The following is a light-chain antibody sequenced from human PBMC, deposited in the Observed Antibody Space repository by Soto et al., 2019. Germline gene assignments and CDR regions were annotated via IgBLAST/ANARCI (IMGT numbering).Light chain of an antibody. CDR2: EVS. CDR1: SSDVGSYNL. J-gene: IGLJ1*01. V-gene: IGLV2-23*02. Sequence: QSVLTQPASVSGSPGRSITISCTGTSSDVGSYNLVSWYQQHPGKAPKLMIYEVSKRPSGVSNRFSGSKSGNTASLTISGLQAEDEADYYCCSYAGSSPDVFGTGTKVTVL. CDR3: CSYAGSSPDV.